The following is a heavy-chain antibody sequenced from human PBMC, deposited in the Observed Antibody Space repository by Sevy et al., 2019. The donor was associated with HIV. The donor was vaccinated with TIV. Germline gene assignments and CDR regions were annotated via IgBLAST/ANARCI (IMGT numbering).Heavy chain of an antibody. CDR3: ARGEWGGVNY. CDR1: GFTFSTYE. V-gene: IGHV3-48*03. J-gene: IGHJ4*02. Sequence: GGSLGLSCAASGFTFSTYEMNWVRQAPGKGLEWVSYISSSGSTIYYADSVKGRFTISRDNAKNSLYLQMNSLRAEDTAVYYCARGEWGGVNYWGQGTLVTVSS. CDR2: ISSSGSTI. D-gene: IGHD3-16*01.